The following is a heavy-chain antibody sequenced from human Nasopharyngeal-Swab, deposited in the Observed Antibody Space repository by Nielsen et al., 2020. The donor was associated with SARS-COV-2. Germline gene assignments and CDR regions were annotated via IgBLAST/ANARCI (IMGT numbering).Heavy chain of an antibody. CDR1: GFTVSSNY. CDR2: IDTDGSTT. J-gene: IGHJ5*02. CDR3: ARDVAGADSA. V-gene: IGHV3-74*01. Sequence: GGSLRLSCAASGFTVSSNYMSWVRQAPGKGLEWVSRIDTDGSTTDHADSVKGRFTISRDNAKNTLYLQMNNLRAEDTALYYCARDVAGADSAWGQGTLVTVSS. D-gene: IGHD2-21*01.